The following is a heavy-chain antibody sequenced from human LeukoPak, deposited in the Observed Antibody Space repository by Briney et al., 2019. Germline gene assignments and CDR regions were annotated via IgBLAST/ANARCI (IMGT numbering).Heavy chain of an antibody. V-gene: IGHV3-48*01. Sequence: GGSLRLSCVASGFTFSKYPMHWVRQAPGKGLEWVSYISTSSTTIYYADSVKGRFTISRDNAKNSLYLQMNSLRVEDTAVYYCAQAYCSGGSCYSGDAFDIWGQGTMVTVSS. CDR3: AQAYCSGGSCYSGDAFDI. CDR1: GFTFSKYP. CDR2: ISTSSTTI. D-gene: IGHD2-15*01. J-gene: IGHJ3*02.